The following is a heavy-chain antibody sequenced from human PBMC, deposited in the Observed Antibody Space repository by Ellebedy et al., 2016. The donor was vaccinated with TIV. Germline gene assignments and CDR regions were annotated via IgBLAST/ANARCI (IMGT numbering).Heavy chain of an antibody. CDR1: GGSISSGGYS. D-gene: IGHD3-22*01. Sequence: SETLSLTXDVSGGSISSGGYSWSWIRQPPGKGLEWIGYTYHSGSTYYTPSLKSPVTISGDRSKNQFSLKLSSVTAADTAVYYCARTTDNYYDSSGYYWGGAFDIWGQGTMVTVSS. CDR3: ARTTDNYYDSSGYYWGGAFDI. V-gene: IGHV4-30-2*01. CDR2: TYHSGST. J-gene: IGHJ3*02.